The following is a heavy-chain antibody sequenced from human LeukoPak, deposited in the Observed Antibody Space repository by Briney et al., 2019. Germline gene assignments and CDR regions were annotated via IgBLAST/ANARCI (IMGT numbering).Heavy chain of an antibody. Sequence: SETLSLTCTVSGGSISSYYWSWIRQPPGKGLEWIGYIYYSGSTNYNPSLKSRVTISVDTSKNQFSLKLSSVTAADTAVYYCAMSSSSLLDYWGQGTLVTVSS. J-gene: IGHJ4*02. CDR1: GGSISSYY. CDR3: AMSSSSLLDY. D-gene: IGHD6-13*01. CDR2: IYYSGST. V-gene: IGHV4-59*01.